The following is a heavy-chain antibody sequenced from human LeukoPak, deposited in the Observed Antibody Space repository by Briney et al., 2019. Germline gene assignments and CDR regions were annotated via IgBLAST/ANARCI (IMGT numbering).Heavy chain of an antibody. CDR2: ISSSSSGSTI. V-gene: IGHV3-11*01. D-gene: IGHD2-21*01. CDR1: GFTFSDYY. J-gene: IGHJ4*02. Sequence: GGSLRLSCAASGFTFSDYYMSWIRQPPGKGLEWVSYISSSSSGSTIYYADSVKGRFTISRDNANNSLYLQMNSLRAEDTAVYYCARRDWALDYWGQGTLVTVSS. CDR3: ARRDWALDY.